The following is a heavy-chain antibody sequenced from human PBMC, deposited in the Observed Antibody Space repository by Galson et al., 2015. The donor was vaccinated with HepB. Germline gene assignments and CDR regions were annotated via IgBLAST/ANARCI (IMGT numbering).Heavy chain of an antibody. Sequence: SVKVSCKASGYTFTDYYMHWVRQAPGQGPEWMGWINPNSGVTHYAQNLQDRVTMTRDTSISAAYMELTRLKSDDTAVYYCARGYRGSASFVSGSYFGLHGGSCHDYWGQGTLVTVSS. CDR3: ARGYRGSASFVSGSYFGLHGGSCHDY. D-gene: IGHD3-10*01. CDR2: INPNSGVT. J-gene: IGHJ4*02. CDR1: GYTFTDYY. V-gene: IGHV1-2*02.